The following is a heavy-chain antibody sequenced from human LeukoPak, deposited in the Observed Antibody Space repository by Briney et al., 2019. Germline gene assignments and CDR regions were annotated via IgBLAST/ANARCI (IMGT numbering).Heavy chain of an antibody. V-gene: IGHV3-33*06. CDR3: AKVLGGIAAAVDYYYSMDV. J-gene: IGHJ6*02. Sequence: GGSLRLSCAASGFTFSSYGMHWVRQAPGKGLEWVAVIWYDGSNKYYADSVKGRFTISRDNSKNTLYLQMNSLRAEDTAVYYCAKVLGGIAAAVDYYYSMDVWGQGTTVTVSS. CDR1: GFTFSSYG. D-gene: IGHD6-13*01. CDR2: IWYDGSNK.